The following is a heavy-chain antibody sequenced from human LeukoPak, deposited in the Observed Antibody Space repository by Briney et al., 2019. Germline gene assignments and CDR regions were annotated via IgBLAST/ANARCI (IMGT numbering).Heavy chain of an antibody. CDR2: IYSGGST. CDR3: ATRPSGDSGGYLADDAFDI. D-gene: IGHD3-22*01. Sequence: GGSLRLSCAASGFTVSSNYMSWVRQAPGKGLEWVSVIYSGGSTYYADSVKGRFTISRDNSKNTLYLQMNSLRAEDTAVYYCATRPSGDSGGYLADDAFDIWGQGTMVTVSS. V-gene: IGHV3-53*01. CDR1: GFTVSSNY. J-gene: IGHJ3*02.